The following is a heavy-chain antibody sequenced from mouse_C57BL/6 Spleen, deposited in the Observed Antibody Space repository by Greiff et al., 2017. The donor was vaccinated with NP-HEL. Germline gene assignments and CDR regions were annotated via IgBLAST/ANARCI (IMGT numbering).Heavy chain of an antibody. Sequence: EVQVVESGGGLVQPGGSLKLSCAASGFTFSDYYMYWVRQTPEKRLEWVAYISNGGGSTYYPDTVKGRFTISRDNAKNTLYLQMSRLKSEDTAMYYCARHDGYSWGQGTSVTVSS. CDR2: ISNGGGST. J-gene: IGHJ4*01. D-gene: IGHD2-3*01. V-gene: IGHV5-12*01. CDR3: ARHDGYS. CDR1: GFTFSDYY.